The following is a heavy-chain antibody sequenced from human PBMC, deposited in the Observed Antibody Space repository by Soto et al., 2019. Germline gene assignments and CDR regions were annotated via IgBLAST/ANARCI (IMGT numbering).Heavy chain of an antibody. CDR2: IWYDGSNK. V-gene: IGHV3-33*01. CDR1: GFSFSAYG. Sequence: QVHLVESGGGVVQPGRSLRLSCAASGFSFSAYGMHWVRQAPGKGLEWVALIWYDGSNKFYGDAVKGRFTVSRDNSKNTLCLEMNSLSAEDTAVYYCARDRVGAAGLDYWGQGTLVTVSS. D-gene: IGHD6-13*01. J-gene: IGHJ4*02. CDR3: ARDRVGAAGLDY.